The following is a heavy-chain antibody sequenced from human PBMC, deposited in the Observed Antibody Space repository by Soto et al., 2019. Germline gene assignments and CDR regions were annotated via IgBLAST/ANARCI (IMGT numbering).Heavy chain of an antibody. CDR3: TTASYGTMIEVRFDN. CDR1: GFTFSNAW. CDR2: IKSKTDGGTT. Sequence: PGGSLRLSCAASGFTFSNAWMSWVRQAPGKGLEWVGRIKSKTDGGTTDYAAPVKGRFTITRDDSKNTANMQMNSLKTEEKTVKYCTTASYGTMIEVRFDNWGHETRVTVSS. V-gene: IGHV3-15*01. J-gene: IGHJ4*01. D-gene: IGHD3-22*01.